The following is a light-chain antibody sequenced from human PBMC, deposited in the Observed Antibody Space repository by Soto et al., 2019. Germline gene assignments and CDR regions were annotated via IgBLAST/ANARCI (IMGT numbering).Light chain of an antibody. CDR2: DAS. CDR1: QSVSTY. CDR3: HQRSNWPRT. V-gene: IGKV3-11*01. J-gene: IGKJ1*01. Sequence: EIVLTQSPPTLYFSPGERAHLCCRASQSVSTYLAWFQQKPGQAPRLLIYDASYRATGIPARFSGSGSGTDYTLTISSLAPEDFAVYYCHQRSNWPRTVGQGTKVDIK.